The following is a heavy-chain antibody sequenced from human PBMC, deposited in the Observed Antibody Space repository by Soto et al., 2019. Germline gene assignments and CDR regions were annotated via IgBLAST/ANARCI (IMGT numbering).Heavy chain of an antibody. J-gene: IGHJ4*02. V-gene: IGHV1-3*01. CDR2: INAGNGNT. D-gene: IGHD2-21*02. Sequence: ASVKVSCKASGYTFTSYGISWVRQAPGQRLEWMGWINAGNGNTKYSQKFQGRVTITRDTSASTAYMELGSLRSEDTAVYYCARSIVVVTALDYWGQGTLVTVSS. CDR1: GYTFTSYG. CDR3: ARSIVVVTALDY.